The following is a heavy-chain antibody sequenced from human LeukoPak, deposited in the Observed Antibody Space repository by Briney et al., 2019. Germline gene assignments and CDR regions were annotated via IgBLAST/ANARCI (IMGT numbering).Heavy chain of an antibody. V-gene: IGHV3-21*01. CDR2: ISISSSYI. J-gene: IGHJ3*02. CDR3: ARDPLRYCSSTSCPHDAFDI. CDR1: GFTLSSYS. D-gene: IGHD2-2*01. Sequence: GRSLRPSCAASGFTLSSYSMNWVRQAPGEGLEWVSSISISSSYIYYADSVKGRFTISRDNAKNSLYLQMNSLRAEDTAVYYCARDPLRYCSSTSCPHDAFDIWGQGTMVTVSS.